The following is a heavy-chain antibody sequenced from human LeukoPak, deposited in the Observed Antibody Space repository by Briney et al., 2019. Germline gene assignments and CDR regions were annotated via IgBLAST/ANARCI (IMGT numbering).Heavy chain of an antibody. CDR1: GFTFSSYN. Sequence: GGSLRLSCAASGFTFSSYNMNWVRQAPGKGLEWVSSISTSNSYIYYADSVKGRFTISRDNAKNSLYLQMNSLRAEDTAVYYCARESFAARWDWGQGTLVTVSS. CDR3: ARESFAARWD. D-gene: IGHD6-6*01. J-gene: IGHJ4*02. CDR2: ISTSNSYI. V-gene: IGHV3-21*01.